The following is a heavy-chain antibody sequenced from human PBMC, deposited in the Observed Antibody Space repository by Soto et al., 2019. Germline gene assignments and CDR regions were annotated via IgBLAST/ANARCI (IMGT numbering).Heavy chain of an antibody. J-gene: IGHJ4*02. CDR1: GYTFTSYG. CDR3: ARTFETWIQLWLLTDY. V-gene: IGHV1-18*01. CDR2: ISAYNGNT. D-gene: IGHD5-18*01. Sequence: SVKDSCKASGYTFTSYGISWVRQAPGQGLEWMGWISAYNGNTNYAQKLQGRVTMTTDTSTSTAYMELRSLRSDDTAVYYCARTFETWIQLWLLTDYWGQGTPVTVSS.